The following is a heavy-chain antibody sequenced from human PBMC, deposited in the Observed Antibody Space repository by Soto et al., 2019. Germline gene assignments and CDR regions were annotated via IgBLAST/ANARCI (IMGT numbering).Heavy chain of an antibody. Sequence: EVQLVESGGGLVQPGGSLKLSCAASGFTFSGCAMHWVRQASGKGLEWLGRIRSKPNNYATEYAASVQGRFTISRDDSKNTAYLEMNSLKTEVTAVYYYTRWAYSYGWYFDYWGQGARVTVSS. V-gene: IGHV3-73*01. D-gene: IGHD6-19*01. CDR1: GFTFSGCA. CDR2: IRSKPNNYAT. CDR3: TRWAYSYGWYFDY. J-gene: IGHJ4*02.